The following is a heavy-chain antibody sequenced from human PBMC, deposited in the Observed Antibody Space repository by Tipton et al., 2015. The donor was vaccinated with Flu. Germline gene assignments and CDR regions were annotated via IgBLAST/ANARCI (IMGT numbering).Heavy chain of an antibody. D-gene: IGHD3-16*01. CDR3: ARTLKSYYFDY. V-gene: IGHV3-30-3*01. J-gene: IGHJ4*02. Sequence: QVQLVQSGGGLVKPGGSLRLSCVASGFTFGSYGFHWVRQAPGKGLEWVSFISFDGGDKSYAGSVRGRFTISRYDSKNTLYLQIDNLRPEDTAVYYCARTLKSYYFDYWGQGTLVTVSS. CDR1: GFTFGSYG. CDR2: ISFDGGDK.